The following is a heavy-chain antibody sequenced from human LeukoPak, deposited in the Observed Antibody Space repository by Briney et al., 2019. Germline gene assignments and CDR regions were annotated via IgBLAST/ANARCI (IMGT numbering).Heavy chain of an antibody. J-gene: IGHJ4*02. CDR3: ARDCEGEEYYDYVWGSYRSTSFDY. CDR1: GFTFSSYS. D-gene: IGHD3-16*02. CDR2: ISSSSSTI. V-gene: IGHV3-48*01. Sequence: PGGSLRLSCAASGFTFSSYSMNWVRQAPGKGLEWVSYISSSSSTIYYADSVKGRFTISRDNAKNSLYLQMNSLRAEDTAVYYCARDCEGEEYYDYVWGSYRSTSFDYWGQGTLVTVSS.